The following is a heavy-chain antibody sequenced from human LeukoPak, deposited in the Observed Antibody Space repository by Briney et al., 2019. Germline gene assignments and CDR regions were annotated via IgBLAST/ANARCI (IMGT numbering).Heavy chain of an antibody. J-gene: IGHJ4*02. V-gene: IGHV4-34*01. CDR1: GGSFTGHY. D-gene: IGHD2-15*01. CDR3: ASGEDCSGGSCYRPLDY. CDR2: INAGGDT. Sequence: SETLSLTCAVYGGSFTGHYWTWIRQPPGKGLEWIGEINAGGDTYYNPSLGSRVTISLDTSKNQFSLRLNSVTAADTALYYCASGEDCSGGSCYRPLDYWGQRTLVTVSS.